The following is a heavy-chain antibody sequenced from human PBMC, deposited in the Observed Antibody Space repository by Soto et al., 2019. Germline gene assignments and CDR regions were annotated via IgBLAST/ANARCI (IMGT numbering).Heavy chain of an antibody. V-gene: IGHV3-23*01. CDR2: ISLSGSTI. CDR3: AKGRPFRLGFQH. J-gene: IGHJ1*01. Sequence: GGSLRLSCAASGFAFSNYEMNWVRQAPGKGLEWVSYISLSGSTIYYADSVKGRFTISRDNSKNTLYLQMNSLRAEDTAVYYCAKGRPFRLGFQHWGQGTLVTVSS. CDR1: GFAFSNYE. D-gene: IGHD6-19*01.